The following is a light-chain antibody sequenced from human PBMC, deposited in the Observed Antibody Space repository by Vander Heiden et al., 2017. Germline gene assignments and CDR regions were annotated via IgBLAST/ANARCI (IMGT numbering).Light chain of an antibody. CDR3: QQYCSCQT. Sequence: EIVLTQSPGTLSLSPGERATLSCRASQSVSSSYLAWYQQKPGQAPRLLIYGASSRATGIPDRFSGSGSGTDFTLTISRLEPEDFAVYYCQQYCSCQTFGQGTKVEIK. CDR2: GAS. CDR1: QSVSSSY. J-gene: IGKJ1*01. V-gene: IGKV3-20*01.